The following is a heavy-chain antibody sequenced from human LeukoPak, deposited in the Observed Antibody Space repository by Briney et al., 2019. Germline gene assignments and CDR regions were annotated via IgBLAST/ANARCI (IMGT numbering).Heavy chain of an antibody. J-gene: IGHJ4*02. V-gene: IGHV4-34*01. Sequence: SETLSLTCAVYGGSFSGYYWSWIRQPPGKGLEWIGEITYDGSTNYNPSLKSRVTISVDTSKIQFSLNLSSVTAADTAIYYCARGLASGYPPIPFDYWGQGTQVTVSS. D-gene: IGHD3-3*01. CDR3: ARGLASGYPPIPFDY. CDR1: GGSFSGYY. CDR2: ITYDGST.